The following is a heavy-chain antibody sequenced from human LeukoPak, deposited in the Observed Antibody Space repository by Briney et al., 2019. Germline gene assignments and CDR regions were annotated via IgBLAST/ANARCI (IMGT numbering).Heavy chain of an antibody. Sequence: SGGSLRLSCVVSGFNVSTYNMNWVRQAPGKWLEWVSSITSSTSYRYYADSVKGRFTISRDNARNSLYLQMNSLRAEDTAVYYCARTKEMATISYFDSWGQGTLVTVSS. CDR3: ARTKEMATISYFDS. V-gene: IGHV3-21*01. CDR1: GFNVSTYN. CDR2: ITSSTSYR. D-gene: IGHD5-24*01. J-gene: IGHJ4*02.